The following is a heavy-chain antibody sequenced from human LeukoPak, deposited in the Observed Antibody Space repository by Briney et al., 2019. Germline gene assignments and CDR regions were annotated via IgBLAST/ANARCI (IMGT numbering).Heavy chain of an antibody. CDR2: ISYSGST. Sequence: SETLSLTCTVSGGSMFSYYWTWIRQPPGKGLEWVGYISYSGSTNYNPALKSRVTISADTSKNQFSLRLSSVTAADTAVYYRARVPRSYYYYYYMDVWGKGTTVTVSS. CDR1: GGSMFSYY. J-gene: IGHJ6*03. V-gene: IGHV4-59*01. CDR3: ARVPRSYYYYYYMDV.